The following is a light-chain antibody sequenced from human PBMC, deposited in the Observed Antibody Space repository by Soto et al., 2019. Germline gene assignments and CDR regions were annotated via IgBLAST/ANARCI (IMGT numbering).Light chain of an antibody. CDR2: EVY. CDR3: SSYAASDSFVV. J-gene: IGLJ2*01. Sequence: QSALTQPPSASGSPGQSVTISCTGTSSDVGGYNYVSWYQHHPDKAPKLIIYEVYKRPSGVPDRFSGSKSGNTASLTVSGLQAEDEAEYYCSSYAASDSFVVVGGGTKLTVL. CDR1: SSDVGGYNY. V-gene: IGLV2-8*01.